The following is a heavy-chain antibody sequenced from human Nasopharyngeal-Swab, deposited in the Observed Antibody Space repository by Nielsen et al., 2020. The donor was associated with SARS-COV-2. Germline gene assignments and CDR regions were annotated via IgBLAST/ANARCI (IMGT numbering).Heavy chain of an antibody. J-gene: IGHJ4*02. CDR3: AKPYSGSYYGYFDY. CDR2: ISYDGSNK. Sequence: GGSLRLSCAASGFTFSSYGMHWVRQAPGKGLEWVAVISYDGSNKYYADSVKGRFTISRDNSKSTLYLQMNSLRAEDTAVYYCAKPYSGSYYGYFDYWGQGTLVTVSS. CDR1: GFTFSSYG. V-gene: IGHV3-30*18. D-gene: IGHD1-26*01.